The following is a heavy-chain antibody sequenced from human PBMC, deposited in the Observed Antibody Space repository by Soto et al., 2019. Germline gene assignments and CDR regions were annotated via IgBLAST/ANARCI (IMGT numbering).Heavy chain of an antibody. CDR1: GYTFTSYA. Sequence: ASVKVSCKASGYTFTSYAMHWVRQAPGQGLEWMGWINACNGNTNYSQKLQGRVTMTRDTSTSTAYMELRSLRSDDTAVYYWAREKAAALNWDYWGQGTLVTVSS. CDR3: AREKAAALNWDY. J-gene: IGHJ4*02. D-gene: IGHD1-20*01. V-gene: IGHV1-3*01. CDR2: INACNGNT.